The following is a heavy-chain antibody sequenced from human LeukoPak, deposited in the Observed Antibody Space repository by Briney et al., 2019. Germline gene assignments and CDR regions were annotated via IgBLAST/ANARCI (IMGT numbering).Heavy chain of an antibody. D-gene: IGHD6-6*01. J-gene: IGHJ4*02. V-gene: IGHV3-21*01. CDR3: ARAASHYYFDY. Sequence: GGSLGLSYAASGFPFSSYSMNWVRQAPGKGLEWVSSISSGSSYIYSTYYADSVKGRFTISRDSTKNSLYLQINSLRAEDTAVYYCARAASHYYFDYWGQGTLVTVSS. CDR2: ISSGSSYIYST. CDR1: GFPFSSYS.